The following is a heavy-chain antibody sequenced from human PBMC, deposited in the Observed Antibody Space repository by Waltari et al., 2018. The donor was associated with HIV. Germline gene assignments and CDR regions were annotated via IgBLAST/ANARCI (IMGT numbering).Heavy chain of an antibody. CDR3: VKDGASTIFGVLNGMDV. V-gene: IGHV3-9*01. J-gene: IGHJ6*02. CDR2: ISWNSGDI. CDR1: GIPFDYYL. D-gene: IGHD3-3*01. Sequence: EVQLVESGGRSVQPGRPLRPSLTASGIPFDYYLIPPVRQPPGKGLEWVSGISWNSGDIAYADSVKGRFTISRDNTKNSLFLQMNSVRVEDTALYYCVKDGASTIFGVLNGMDVWGQGTTVTVSS.